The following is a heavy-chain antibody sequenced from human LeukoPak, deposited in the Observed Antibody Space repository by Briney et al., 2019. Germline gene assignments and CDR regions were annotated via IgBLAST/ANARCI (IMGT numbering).Heavy chain of an antibody. J-gene: IGHJ5*02. CDR2: IYYSGST. CDR1: GGSISSYY. D-gene: IGHD3-3*02. V-gene: IGHV4-59*01. Sequence: SETLSLTCTVSGGSISSYYWSWIRQPPGKGLEWIGYIYYSGSTNYNPSLKSRVTISVDTSKNQFSLELSSVTAADTAVYYCARKTRVASAFDPWGQGTLVTVSS. CDR3: ARKTRVASAFDP.